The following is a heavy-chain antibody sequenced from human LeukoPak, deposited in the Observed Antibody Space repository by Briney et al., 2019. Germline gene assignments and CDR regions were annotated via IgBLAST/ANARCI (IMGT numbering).Heavy chain of an antibody. Sequence: PGGSLRLSCAASGFTFSSYGMHWVRQAPGKGLGWVAVISYDGSNKYYADSVKGRFTISRDNSKNTLYLQMNSLRAEDTAVYYCAKALSPYCSGGSCYKAPFDYWGQGTLVTVSS. J-gene: IGHJ4*02. D-gene: IGHD2-15*01. CDR1: GFTFSSYG. CDR3: AKALSPYCSGGSCYKAPFDY. CDR2: ISYDGSNK. V-gene: IGHV3-30*18.